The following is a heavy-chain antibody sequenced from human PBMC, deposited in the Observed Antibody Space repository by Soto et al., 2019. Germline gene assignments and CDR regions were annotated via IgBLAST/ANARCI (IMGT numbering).Heavy chain of an antibody. CDR2: ISYDGSNK. D-gene: IGHD6-13*01. Sequence: GGSLRLSCAASGFTFSSYAMHWVRQAPGKGLEWVAVISYDGSNKYYADSVKGRFTISRDNSKNTLYLQMNSLRAEDTAVYYCAREADSWYAFDYWGQGTLVTVSS. CDR1: GFTFSSYA. J-gene: IGHJ4*02. CDR3: AREADSWYAFDY. V-gene: IGHV3-30*04.